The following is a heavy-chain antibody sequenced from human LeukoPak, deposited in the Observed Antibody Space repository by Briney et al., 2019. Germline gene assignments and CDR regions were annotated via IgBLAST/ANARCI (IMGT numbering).Heavy chain of an antibody. D-gene: IGHD3-10*01. J-gene: IGHJ6*02. Sequence: GASVKVSFKASGYTFTSYGISWVRQAPGQGLEWMGWISAYNGNTNYAQKLQGRVTMTTDTSTSTAYMELRSLRSDDTAVYYCARDDGSGSRSLYGMDVWGQGTTVTVSS. CDR3: ARDDGSGSRSLYGMDV. V-gene: IGHV1-18*01. CDR2: ISAYNGNT. CDR1: GYTFTSYG.